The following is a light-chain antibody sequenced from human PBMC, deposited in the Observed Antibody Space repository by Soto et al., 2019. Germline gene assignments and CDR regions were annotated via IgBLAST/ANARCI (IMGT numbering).Light chain of an antibody. V-gene: IGKV3-15*01. CDR3: QQYNNWPPIT. Sequence: EIVMTQSPATLSVSPGERATLSCRASQSVSGNLAWYQQKPGQAPRLLIYGASTRATGFPARFSGSGSGTEFTLTISSLQSEDFAVYDCQQYNNWPPITVGQGTRLEIK. CDR2: GAS. J-gene: IGKJ5*01. CDR1: QSVSGN.